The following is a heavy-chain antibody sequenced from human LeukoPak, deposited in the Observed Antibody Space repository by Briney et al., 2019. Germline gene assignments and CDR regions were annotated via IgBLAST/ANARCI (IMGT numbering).Heavy chain of an antibody. CDR1: GGSISSYY. CDR2: IYTSGST. J-gene: IGHJ5*02. D-gene: IGHD1-26*01. Sequence: PSETLSLTCTVSGGSISSYYWSWIRQPAGKGLEWIGRIYTSGSTNYNPPLKSRVTMSVDTSKNQFSLKLSSVTAADTAVYYCARNGVGATRNWFDPWGQGTLVTVSS. V-gene: IGHV4-4*07. CDR3: ARNGVGATRNWFDP.